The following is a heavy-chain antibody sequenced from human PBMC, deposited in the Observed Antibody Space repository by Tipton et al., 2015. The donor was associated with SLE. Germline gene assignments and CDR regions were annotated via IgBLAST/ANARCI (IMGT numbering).Heavy chain of an antibody. V-gene: IGHV4-4*02. CDR2: MWHIGTT. CDR3: AVRRVGATSVGKSPFDH. Sequence: TLSLTCAVSGDSIISNNYWSWVRQPPGKGPEWIGEMWHIGTTNYNPSLSGRVTISIDKSKNQFSLKVYSVTAADTAVYYCAVRRVGATSVGKSPFDHWGQGTLVTVSS. D-gene: IGHD1-26*01. J-gene: IGHJ4*02. CDR1: GDSIISNNY.